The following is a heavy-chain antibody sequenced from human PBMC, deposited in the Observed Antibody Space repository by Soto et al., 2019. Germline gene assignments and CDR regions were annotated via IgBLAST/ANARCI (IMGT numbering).Heavy chain of an antibody. CDR1: GVSISSYY. CDR3: ARRWGDAFDI. V-gene: IGHV4-59*08. CDR2: IYYSGST. Sequence: QVQLQESGPGLVKPSETLSLTCTVSGVSISSYYWSWIRQPPGKGLEWIGYIYYSGSTNYNPSLKSRVTLSVDTSKNQYSLKLSSVTAAETAVYYCARRWGDAFDIWGQGTMVTVSS. D-gene: IGHD3-16*01. J-gene: IGHJ3*02.